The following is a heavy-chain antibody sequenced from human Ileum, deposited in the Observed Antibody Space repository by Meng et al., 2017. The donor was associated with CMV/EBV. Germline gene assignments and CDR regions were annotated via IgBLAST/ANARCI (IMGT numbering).Heavy chain of an antibody. J-gene: IGHJ4*02. CDR1: VGSITSGNYY. CDR2: IYYSGSP. Sequence: VQLPQSVPGVVKPSQTLFPTGAGSVGSITSGNYYWSWIRQPPGRGLEWIVYIYYSGSPYYKPSLKSRVTISLDTSKNHFSLNLRSVTATDSAVYYCVRQVVAASFDYWGQGALVTVSS. CDR3: VRQVVAASFDY. D-gene: IGHD2-15*01. V-gene: IGHV4-30-4*08.